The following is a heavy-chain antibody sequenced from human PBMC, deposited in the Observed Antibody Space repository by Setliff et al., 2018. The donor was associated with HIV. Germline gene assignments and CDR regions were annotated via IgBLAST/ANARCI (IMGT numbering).Heavy chain of an antibody. CDR2: IYYSGST. Sequence: SEILSLTCTVSGGSISSGGYYWSWIRQHPGKGLEWLGYIYYSGSTYYNPSLKSRVTISVDTSKNQFSLKLSSVTAADTAVYYCARDRSRPSGAGGRLDVWGKGSSLTASS. CDR1: GGSISSGGYY. V-gene: IGHV4-31*03. D-gene: IGHD2-15*01. CDR3: ARDRSRPSGAGGRLDV. J-gene: IGHJ6*03.